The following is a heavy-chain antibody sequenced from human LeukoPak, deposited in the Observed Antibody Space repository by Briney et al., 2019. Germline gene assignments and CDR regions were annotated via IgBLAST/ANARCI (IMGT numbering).Heavy chain of an antibody. Sequence: VASVKVSCKASGYTFTGYYMHWVRQAPGQGLEWMGWISAYNGNTNYAQKLQGRVTMTTDTSTSTAYMELRSLRSDDTAVYYCARDHAKFWSGLRYYYGMDVWGRGTTVTVSS. V-gene: IGHV1-18*04. CDR1: GYTFTGYY. CDR3: ARDHAKFWSGLRYYYGMDV. CDR2: ISAYNGNT. D-gene: IGHD3-3*01. J-gene: IGHJ6*02.